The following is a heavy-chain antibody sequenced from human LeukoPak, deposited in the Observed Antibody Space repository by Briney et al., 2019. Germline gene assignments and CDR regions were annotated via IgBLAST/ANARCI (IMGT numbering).Heavy chain of an antibody. V-gene: IGHV4-30-4*01. Sequence: SETLSLTCTVSGGSISSGDYYWGWIRQPPGKGLEWIGYIYYSGSTYYNPSLKSRVTISVDTSKNQFSLKLSSVTAADTAVYYCARSYYDFWSGYYNVFFDYWGQGTLVTVSS. CDR3: ARSYYDFWSGYYNVFFDY. CDR1: GGSISSGDYY. D-gene: IGHD3-3*01. J-gene: IGHJ4*02. CDR2: IYYSGST.